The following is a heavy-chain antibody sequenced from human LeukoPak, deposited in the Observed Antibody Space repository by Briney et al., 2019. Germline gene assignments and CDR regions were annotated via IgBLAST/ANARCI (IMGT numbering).Heavy chain of an antibody. CDR3: AREPYGGNSLDY. J-gene: IGHJ4*02. D-gene: IGHD4-23*01. Sequence: PGGSLRLSCAASGFTFSSYAMQWVRQAPGKGLEWVAVISYDGSNKYYADSVKGRFTISRDNSKNTLYLQMNSLRAEDTAVYYCAREPYGGNSLDYWGQGTLVTVSS. V-gene: IGHV3-30*01. CDR2: ISYDGSNK. CDR1: GFTFSSYA.